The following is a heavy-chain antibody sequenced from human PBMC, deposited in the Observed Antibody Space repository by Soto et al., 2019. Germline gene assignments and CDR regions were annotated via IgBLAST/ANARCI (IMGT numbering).Heavy chain of an antibody. D-gene: IGHD3-3*01. V-gene: IGHV4-59*01. CDR3: ARQIGDDPFDI. CDR2: IYRTGST. CDR1: GGSISTYY. Sequence: SETLSLTCTVSGGSISTYYWNWIRQSPGKGLEWIGYIYRTGSTHYNPSLNGRVAISLDTSRNKFSLKLNSVTAADTAVYFCARQIGDDPFDIWGQGTMVTVSS. J-gene: IGHJ3*02.